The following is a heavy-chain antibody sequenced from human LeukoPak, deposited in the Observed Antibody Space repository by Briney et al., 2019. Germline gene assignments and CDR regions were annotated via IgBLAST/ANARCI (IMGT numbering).Heavy chain of an antibody. D-gene: IGHD3-3*01. CDR2: INPNSGGT. CDR3: ARDGLKLIDFWSGSYYYYGMDV. V-gene: IGHV1-2*06. Sequence: ASVKVSCKASGYTFTGYYMHWVRQAPGQGLEWMGRINPNSGGTNYAQKFQGRVTMTRDTSISTAYMELSRLRSDDTAVYYCARDGLKLIDFWSGSYYYYGMDVWGQGTTVTVSS. J-gene: IGHJ6*02. CDR1: GYTFTGYY.